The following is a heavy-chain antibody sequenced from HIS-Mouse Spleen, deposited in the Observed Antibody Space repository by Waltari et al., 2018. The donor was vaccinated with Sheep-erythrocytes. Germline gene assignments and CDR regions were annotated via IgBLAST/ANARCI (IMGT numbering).Heavy chain of an antibody. D-gene: IGHD4-17*01. CDR3: ARGHPDYGDYDAFDI. Sequence: EVQLVESGGGLIQPGGSLRLSCAASGFTVSSNYMSWVRQAPGKGGEWVSVIYRGGSTYYADSVKGRFTISRDNSKNTLYLQMNSLRAEDTAVYYCARGHPDYGDYDAFDIWGQGTMVTVSS. CDR1: GFTVSSNY. CDR2: IYRGGST. V-gene: IGHV3-53*01. J-gene: IGHJ3*02.